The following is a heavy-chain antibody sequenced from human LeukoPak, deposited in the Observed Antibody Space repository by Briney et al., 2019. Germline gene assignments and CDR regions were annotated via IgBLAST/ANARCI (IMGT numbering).Heavy chain of an antibody. Sequence: GGSLRLSCAASGFAFSSYSMNWVRLAPGKGLEWVSYISRSSSILYYADCVKGRFTISRHNAKNSLYLQINSLRDEDTAVYYCARDHSSSWPFDYWGQGTLVTVSS. J-gene: IGHJ4*02. V-gene: IGHV3-48*02. D-gene: IGHD6-13*01. CDR1: GFAFSSYS. CDR2: ISRSSSIL. CDR3: ARDHSSSWPFDY.